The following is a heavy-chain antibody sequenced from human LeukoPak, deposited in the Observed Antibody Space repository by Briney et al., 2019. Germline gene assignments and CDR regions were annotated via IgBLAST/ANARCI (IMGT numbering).Heavy chain of an antibody. Sequence: GGSLRLSCVASGFTFSNYWMTWVRQAPGKGLGWVANIKLDGSEAYYVDSVKGRFTISRDNAKNSVYLQMNSLRAEDTAVYYCARAIPPGYYYYYMDVWGKGTTVTVSS. V-gene: IGHV3-7*01. CDR3: ARAIPPGYYYYYMDV. D-gene: IGHD3-10*01. J-gene: IGHJ6*03. CDR2: IKLDGSEA. CDR1: GFTFSNYW.